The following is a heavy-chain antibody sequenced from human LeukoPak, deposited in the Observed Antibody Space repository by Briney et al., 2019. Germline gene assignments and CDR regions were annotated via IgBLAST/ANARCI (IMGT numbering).Heavy chain of an antibody. Sequence: GESLKISSKGSGYSFTSYWSGWVRQMPGKGLEWMGIIYPGDSDTRYSPSFQGQVTISADKSNSTAYLQWSSLKASDTAMYYCARRQTLYYPLDYWGQGTLVTVSS. D-gene: IGHD3-10*01. V-gene: IGHV5-51*01. J-gene: IGHJ4*02. CDR2: IYPGDSDT. CDR1: GYSFTSYW. CDR3: ARRQTLYYPLDY.